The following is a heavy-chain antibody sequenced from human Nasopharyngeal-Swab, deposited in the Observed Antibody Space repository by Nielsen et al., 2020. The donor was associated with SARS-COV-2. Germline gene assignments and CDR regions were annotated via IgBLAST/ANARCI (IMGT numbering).Heavy chain of an antibody. V-gene: IGHV4-61*01. D-gene: IGHD4-11*01. CDR1: GGSVSSGSYY. J-gene: IGHJ4*02. CDR3: ASYSNFYRDY. Sequence: ESLKISCTVSGGSVSSGSYYWSWIRQPPGKGLEWIGYIYYSGSTNYNPSLKSRVTISVDTSKNQFSLKLSSVTAADTAVYYCASYSNFYRDYWGQGTLVTVSS. CDR2: IYYSGST.